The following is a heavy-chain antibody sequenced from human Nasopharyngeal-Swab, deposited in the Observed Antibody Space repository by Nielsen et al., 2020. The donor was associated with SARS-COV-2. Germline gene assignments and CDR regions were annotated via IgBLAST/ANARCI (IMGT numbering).Heavy chain of an antibody. D-gene: IGHD3-16*01. V-gene: IGHV4-34*01. CDR2: INHSGST. CDR3: ARGPHHGGFDY. J-gene: IGHJ4*02. CDR1: GGSLSGYY. Sequence: SETLSLTCAVYGGSLSGYYWSWIRQPPGKGLEWIGEINHSGSTNYNPSLKSRVTISVDTSKNQFSLKLSSVTAADTAVYYCARGPHHGGFDYWGQGTLVTVSS.